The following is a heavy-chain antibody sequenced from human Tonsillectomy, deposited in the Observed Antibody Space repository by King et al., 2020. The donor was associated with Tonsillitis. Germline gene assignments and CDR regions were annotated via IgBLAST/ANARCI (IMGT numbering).Heavy chain of an antibody. V-gene: IGHV3-21*01. J-gene: IGHJ4*02. Sequence: VQLVESGGGLVKPGGSLRLSCAASGFTFSSHNMNWARQTPGKGLEWVSFMSSSGSYIYYADSVKGRFTISRDNAKNSLYLQMNSLRAEDTAVYYCARDGSSLGVPAATFDYWGQGTLVTVSS. CDR3: ARDGSSLGVPAATFDY. CDR2: MSSSGSYI. CDR1: GFTFSSHN. D-gene: IGHD2-2*01.